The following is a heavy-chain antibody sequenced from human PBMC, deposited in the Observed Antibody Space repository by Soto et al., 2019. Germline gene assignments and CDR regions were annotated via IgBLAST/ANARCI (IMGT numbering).Heavy chain of an antibody. V-gene: IGHV1-69*02. J-gene: IGHJ4*02. CDR2: IIPILGIA. CDR3: AREPTLPTGYFDY. Sequence: ASVKVSCKASGGTFSSYTISWVRQAPGQGLEWMGRIIPILGIANYAQKFQGRVTITADKSTSTAYMELSSLRSEDTAVYYCAREPTLPTGYFDYWGQGTLVTVSS. CDR1: GGTFSSYT. D-gene: IGHD4-17*01.